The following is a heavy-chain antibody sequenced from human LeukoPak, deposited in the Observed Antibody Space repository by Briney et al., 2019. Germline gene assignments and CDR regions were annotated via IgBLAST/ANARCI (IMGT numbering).Heavy chain of an antibody. CDR1: GGSISSSSYY. CDR3: ARRLKFCSGGSSYSGVLLPDVFDI. J-gene: IGHJ3*02. D-gene: IGHD2-15*01. CDR2: IYYSGST. Sequence: TSETLSLTCTVSGGSISSSSYYWGWIRQPPGKGLEWIGSIYYSGSTYYNPSLKSRVTISVDTSKNQFSLKLSSVTAADTAVYYCARRLKFCSGGSSYSGVLLPDVFDIWGKGKMVTVSS. V-gene: IGHV4-39*01.